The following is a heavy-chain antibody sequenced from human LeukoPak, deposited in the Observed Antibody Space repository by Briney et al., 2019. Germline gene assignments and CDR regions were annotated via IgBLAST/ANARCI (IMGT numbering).Heavy chain of an antibody. CDR1: GFTFRSFA. D-gene: IGHD2-2*01. CDR2: ISDSGRRT. Sequence: GGSLRLSCAASGFTFRSFAMNWVRQAPGKGLEWVSTISDSGRRTYYADSVRGRFTVSRDNSKNTLYLQMNSLRAEDTAVYYCARFYCSSTSCLEDYWGQGTLVTVSS. V-gene: IGHV3-23*01. J-gene: IGHJ4*02. CDR3: ARFYCSSTSCLEDY.